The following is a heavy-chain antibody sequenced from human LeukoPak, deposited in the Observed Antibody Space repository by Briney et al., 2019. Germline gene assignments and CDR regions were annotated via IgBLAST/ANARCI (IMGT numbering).Heavy chain of an antibody. D-gene: IGHD6-6*01. Sequence: GGSLRLSCAASGFTFSSYEMNWVRQAPGKGLEGVSYISSSGGTIYYADSVKGRFTISRDNPKNSLYLQMSSLRAEDTAVYYCARMRPELDYWGQGTLVTVSS. CDR3: ARMRPELDY. V-gene: IGHV3-48*03. J-gene: IGHJ4*02. CDR1: GFTFSSYE. CDR2: ISSSGGTI.